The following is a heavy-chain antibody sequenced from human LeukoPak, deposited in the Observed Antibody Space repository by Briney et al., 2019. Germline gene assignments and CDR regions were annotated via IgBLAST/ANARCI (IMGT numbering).Heavy chain of an antibody. J-gene: IGHJ4*02. CDR2: IYYSGST. CDR1: GGSISSYY. Sequence: SETLSLTCTVSGGSISSYYWSWIRQPPGKGLEWIGYIYYSGSTNYNPSLKSRVTISVDTSKNQFSLKLSSVTAADTAVYYCARVRDGYNSYDFDYWGQGTLVTVSS. V-gene: IGHV4-59*01. D-gene: IGHD5-12*01. CDR3: ARVRDGYNSYDFDY.